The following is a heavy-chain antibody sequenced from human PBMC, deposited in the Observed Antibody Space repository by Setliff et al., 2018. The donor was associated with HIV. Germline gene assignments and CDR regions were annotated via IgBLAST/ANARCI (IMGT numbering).Heavy chain of an antibody. CDR3: ARGRQLYYYYMDV. Sequence: SETLSLTCNVSGDSIKSSTYHWGWIRQSSGKGLEWIGSIAYSGSTSYSPSLKSRVTISVDTSKNQFSLKLSSVTAADTAVYYCARGRQLYYYYMDVWGKGTTVTVSS. V-gene: IGHV4-39*07. CDR2: IAYSGST. D-gene: IGHD6-13*01. CDR1: GDSIKSSTYH. J-gene: IGHJ6*03.